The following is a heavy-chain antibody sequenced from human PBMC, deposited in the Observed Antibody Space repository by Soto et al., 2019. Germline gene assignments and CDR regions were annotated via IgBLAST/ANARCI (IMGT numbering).Heavy chain of an antibody. CDR1: GGTFNTYT. V-gene: IGHV1-69*02. CDR3: SIGSWSAVTFDI. J-gene: IGHJ3*02. CDR2: IIPMLPVT. Sequence: QVHLIQSGAEVKKPGSSVKVSCKAAGGTFNTYTLFWVRQAPGHGLEWMGRIIPMLPVTNSAQKFQGRLTLTAHKSTGTAFMELTSLTSDDTAVYYCSIGSWSAVTFDIWGQGTMVTVSS. D-gene: IGHD2-2*01.